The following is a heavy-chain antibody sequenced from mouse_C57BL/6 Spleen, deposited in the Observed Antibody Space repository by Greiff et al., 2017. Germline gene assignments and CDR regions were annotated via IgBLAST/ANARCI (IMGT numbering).Heavy chain of an antibody. V-gene: IGHV1-81*01. CDR3: ARGTTVVATRGYYAMDY. CDR1: GYTFTSYG. CDR2: IYPRSGNT. Sequence: ESGAELARPGASVKLSCKASGYTFTSYGISWVKQRTGQGLEWIGAIYPRSGNTYYNEKFKGKATLTADKSSSTAYMELRSLTSEDSAVYFCARGTTVVATRGYYAMDYWGQGTSVTVSS. D-gene: IGHD1-1*01. J-gene: IGHJ4*01.